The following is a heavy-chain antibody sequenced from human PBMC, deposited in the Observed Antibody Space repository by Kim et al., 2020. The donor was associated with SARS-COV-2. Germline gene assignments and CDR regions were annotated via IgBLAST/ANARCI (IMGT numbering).Heavy chain of an antibody. CDR2: IYPGDSDT. V-gene: IGHV5-51*01. CDR1: GYSFTSYW. J-gene: IGHJ6*02. Sequence: GESLKISCKGSGYSFTSYWIGWVRQMPGKGLEWMGIIYPGDSDTRYSPSFQGQVTISADKSISTAYLQWSSLKASDTAMYYCARHSPTSGIAAAGMNYYYGMDVWGQGTTVTVSS. D-gene: IGHD6-13*01. CDR3: ARHSPTSGIAAAGMNYYYGMDV.